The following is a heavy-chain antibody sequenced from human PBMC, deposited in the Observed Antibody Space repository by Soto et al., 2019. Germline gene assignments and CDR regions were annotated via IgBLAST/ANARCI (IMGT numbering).Heavy chain of an antibody. CDR3: VMVDNYVTPTPQDV. J-gene: IGHJ6*02. CDR2: ISPYTGNT. V-gene: IGHV1-18*01. Sequence: QVQLVQSGDEVKKPGASVKVSCKASGYIFVNYRIAWVRQAPGQGLEWMGWISPYTGNTHSASKVQGRLTMTTDTSTSTAYMDLGSLTSDDTAVYYCVMVDNYVTPTPQDVWGQGTTVTVSS. CDR1: GYIFVNYR. D-gene: IGHD3-16*01.